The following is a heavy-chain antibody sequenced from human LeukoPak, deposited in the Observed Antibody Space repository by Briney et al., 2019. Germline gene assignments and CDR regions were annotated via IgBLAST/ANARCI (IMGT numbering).Heavy chain of an antibody. J-gene: IGHJ4*02. CDR3: ARDLGIVAARY. D-gene: IGHD1-26*01. CDR1: GGTFSSYA. V-gene: IGHV1-69*05. Sequence: SVKVSCKASGGTFSSYAISWVRQAPGQGLEWMGRIIPILGTANYAQKFQGRVTITTDESTSTAYMELSSLRSEDTAVYYCARDLGIVAARYWGQGTLVTVSS. CDR2: IIPILGTA.